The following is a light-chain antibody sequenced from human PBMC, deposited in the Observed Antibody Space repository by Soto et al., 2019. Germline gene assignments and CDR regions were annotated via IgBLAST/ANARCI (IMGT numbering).Light chain of an antibody. CDR1: QSLTSSY. V-gene: IGKV3-20*01. CDR2: GAS. CDR3: QQYGSSLTWT. J-gene: IGKJ1*01. Sequence: EIVLTQSPVTLSLSPGEIATLSCSASQSLTSSYLAWYQQKPGQAPRLLIYGASSRATGIPDRFSGSGSGTDFTLTISRLEPEDFAVYYCQQYGSSLTWTFGQGTKVDIK.